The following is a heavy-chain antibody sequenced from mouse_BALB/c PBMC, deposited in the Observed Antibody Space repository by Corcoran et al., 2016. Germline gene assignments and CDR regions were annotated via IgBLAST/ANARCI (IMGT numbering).Heavy chain of an antibody. D-gene: IGHD1-1*01. CDR2: IDPENGNT. V-gene: IGHV14-1*02. J-gene: IGHJ2*01. CDR1: GFNIKDYY. CDR3: AGYYGSSSYYFDY. Sequence: EVQLQQSGAELVRPGALVKLSCKASGFNIKDYYMHWVKQRPEQGLEWIGWIDPENGNTIYDPKFQGKASITADTYSNTAFLQLSSLTSEDTAFYYCAGYYGSSSYYFDYWGQGTTLTVSS.